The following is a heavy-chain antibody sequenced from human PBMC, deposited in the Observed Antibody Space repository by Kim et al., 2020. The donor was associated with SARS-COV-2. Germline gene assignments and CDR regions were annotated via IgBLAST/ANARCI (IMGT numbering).Heavy chain of an antibody. CDR2: INWNGGTI. J-gene: IGHJ6*01. V-gene: IGHV3-9*01. Sequence: GGSLRLSCSASGFTLSRYAMHWVRQAPGKGLEWVTGINWNGGTIYHAYAKSRCTTFSTNDNNNSVLQLISITAADNTVFYYAGAVISGNFTSYYF. D-gene: IGHD3-10*01. CDR1: GFTLSRYA. CDR3: GAVISGNFTSYYF.